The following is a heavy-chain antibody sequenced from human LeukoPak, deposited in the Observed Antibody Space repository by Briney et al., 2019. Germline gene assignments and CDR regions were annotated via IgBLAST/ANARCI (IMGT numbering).Heavy chain of an antibody. CDR3: AGNPLALSTSLNSDY. V-gene: IGHV1-18*01. CDR1: GYTFTSYG. Sequence: ASVKVSCKASGYTFTSYGISWVRQAPGQGREWMGWISAYNGNTNYAQKLQGRVTITTDTSTSTAYMELRSLRSDDTAVYYCAGNPLALSTSLNSDYWGQGTLVTVSS. D-gene: IGHD2-2*01. J-gene: IGHJ4*02. CDR2: ISAYNGNT.